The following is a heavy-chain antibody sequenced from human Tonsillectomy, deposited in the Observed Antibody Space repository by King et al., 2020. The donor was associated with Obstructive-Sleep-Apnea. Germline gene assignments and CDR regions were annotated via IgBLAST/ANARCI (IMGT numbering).Heavy chain of an antibody. CDR2: ISGSGGGT. J-gene: IGHJ4*02. CDR3: AKEAGNKQRWLQLRGRYFDY. D-gene: IGHD5-24*01. CDR1: GFTFSSYS. V-gene: IGHV3-23*04. Sequence: VQLVESGGGLVQPGGSLRLSCAASGFTFSSYSMSWVRQAPGKGLEWVAAISGSGGGTYYADSVKGRFTISRYNSKNSLYLQMNSLRAEDTAVYYCAKEAGNKQRWLQLRGRYFDYWGQGTLVPVSS.